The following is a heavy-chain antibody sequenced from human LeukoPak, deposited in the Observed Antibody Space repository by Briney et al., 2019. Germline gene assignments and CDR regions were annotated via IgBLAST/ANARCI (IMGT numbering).Heavy chain of an antibody. V-gene: IGHV3-30-3*02. CDR2: ISSDGNSK. CDR1: GFSFSSYS. Sequence: GGSLRLSCAASGFSFSSYSIHWVRQAPGKGLEWVAVISSDGNSKNFALSVKGRFAISRDNSKNTLYLQMNSLRAEDTAVYYCAKTTGIAAAGPVGYWGQGTLVTVSS. D-gene: IGHD6-13*01. J-gene: IGHJ4*02. CDR3: AKTTGIAAAGPVGY.